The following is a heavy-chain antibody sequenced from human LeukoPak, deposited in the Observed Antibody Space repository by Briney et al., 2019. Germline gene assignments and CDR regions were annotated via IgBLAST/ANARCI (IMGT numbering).Heavy chain of an antibody. Sequence: GGSLRLSCAASGFTFSNYSMNWVRQAPGKGLEWVPSISSGSSYIYYADSVKGRFTISRDNAKNSLYLQMNSLRAEDTAVYYCARVVGSSGWYGGGWFDPWGQGTLVTVSS. D-gene: IGHD6-19*01. CDR2: ISSGSSYI. CDR3: ARVVGSSGWYGGGWFDP. V-gene: IGHV3-21*01. CDR1: GFTFSNYS. J-gene: IGHJ5*02.